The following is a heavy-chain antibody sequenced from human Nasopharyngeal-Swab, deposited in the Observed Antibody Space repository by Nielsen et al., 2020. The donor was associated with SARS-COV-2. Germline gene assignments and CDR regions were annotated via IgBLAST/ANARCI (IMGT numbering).Heavy chain of an antibody. Sequence: GESLKISYKGSEYSFSNYWIGWVRQMPGKGLEWMGIIYPGDADSRYTPSFQGQVTITADTSISTAYLQWSSLKASDTAIYYCARGGDYSRTHFDYWGQGTLVTVSS. J-gene: IGHJ4*02. CDR2: IYPGDADS. D-gene: IGHD4-11*01. CDR1: EYSFSNYW. CDR3: ARGGDYSRTHFDY. V-gene: IGHV5-51*01.